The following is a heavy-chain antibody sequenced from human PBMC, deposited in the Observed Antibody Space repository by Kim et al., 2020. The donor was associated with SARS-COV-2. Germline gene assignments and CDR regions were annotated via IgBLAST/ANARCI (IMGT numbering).Heavy chain of an antibody. V-gene: IGHV3-11*01. D-gene: IGHD3-10*01. CDR3: ARETLPLRWFGETIGAFDN. CDR1: GFTFSDYY. J-gene: IGHJ3*02. Sequence: GGSLRLSCAASGFTFSDYYMSWIRQAPGKGLEWVSYISSSGSTIYYADSVKGRFTISRDNAKNSLYLQMNSLRAEDTAVYYCARETLPLRWFGETIGAFDNWGQGTMVTVSS. CDR2: ISSSGSTI.